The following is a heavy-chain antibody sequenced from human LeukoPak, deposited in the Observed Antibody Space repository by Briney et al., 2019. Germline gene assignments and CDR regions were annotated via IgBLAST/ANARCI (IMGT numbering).Heavy chain of an antibody. V-gene: IGHV4-30-2*01. J-gene: IGHJ6*03. CDR2: VHHSGST. CDR3: ASTLGYCTNGVCSHYYYYMDV. Sequence: SQTLSLTCAVSGGSISSGGYSWSWIRQPPGKGLEWIGYVHHSGSTYHNPSLKSRVTISVDRSKNQFSLELNSVTAADTAVYYCASTLGYCTNGVCSHYYYYMDVWGKGTTVTVSS. CDR1: GGSISSGGYS. D-gene: IGHD2-8*01.